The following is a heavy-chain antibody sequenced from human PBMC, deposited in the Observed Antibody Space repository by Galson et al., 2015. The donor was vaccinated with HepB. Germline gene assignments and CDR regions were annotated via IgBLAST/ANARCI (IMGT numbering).Heavy chain of an antibody. CDR3: SSEGYGSGSYYFDY. V-gene: IGHV3-15*07. Sequence: SLRLSCAASGFTFSNAWMNWVRQAPGKGLEWVGRIKSKTDGGTTDYAAPVKGRFTISRDDSKNTLYLQMNSLKTEDTAVYYCSSEGYGSGSYYFDYWGQGTLVTVSS. CDR1: GFTFSNAW. D-gene: IGHD3-10*01. CDR2: IKSKTDGGTT. J-gene: IGHJ4*02.